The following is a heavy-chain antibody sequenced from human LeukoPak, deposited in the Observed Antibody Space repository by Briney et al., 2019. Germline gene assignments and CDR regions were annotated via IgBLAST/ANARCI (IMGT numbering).Heavy chain of an antibody. CDR1: GFSFSSFE. D-gene: IGHD3-16*01. CDR3: ARGGTSWFD. V-gene: IGHV3-48*03. J-gene: IGHJ4*02. CDR2: ISSSGSTS. Sequence: GGSLRLSCAASGFSFSSFEMNWVRQAPGKGLEWVSYISSSGSTSYYSDSVKGRFSISRDNAKNSLYPQMNSLRAEDTAVYYCARGGTSWFDWGQGTLVTVSS.